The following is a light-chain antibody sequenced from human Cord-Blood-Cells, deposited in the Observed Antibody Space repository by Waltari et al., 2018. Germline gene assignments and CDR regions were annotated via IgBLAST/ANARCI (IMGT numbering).Light chain of an antibody. V-gene: IGKV1-5*01. Sequence: DIQMTQSPSTLSASVGERVTITCRASQSISSWLAWYQQKPGKAPKLLIYDASSLESGVPSRVSGSGSGTEFTLTISSLQPDDFATYYCQQYNSYPYTFGQGTKLEIK. CDR2: DAS. CDR1: QSISSW. J-gene: IGKJ2*01. CDR3: QQYNSYPYT.